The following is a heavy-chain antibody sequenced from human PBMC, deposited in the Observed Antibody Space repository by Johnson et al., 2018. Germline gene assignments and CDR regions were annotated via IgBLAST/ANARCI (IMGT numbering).Heavy chain of an antibody. CDR3: KSGRTSAFDI. CDR2: IGSRAFGATT. CDR1: GFTFGDYA. J-gene: IGHJ3*02. D-gene: IGHD1-26*01. V-gene: IGHV3-49*03. Sequence: VQLVQSGGGLVQXGRSLRLXCTASGFTFGDYAMSWFRQAPGKGLEWVGVIGSRAFGATTEYAASVKGRFTISREDSKSIGYLQMNSLKTEETAVYYCKSGRTSAFDIWGQGTMVTVSS.